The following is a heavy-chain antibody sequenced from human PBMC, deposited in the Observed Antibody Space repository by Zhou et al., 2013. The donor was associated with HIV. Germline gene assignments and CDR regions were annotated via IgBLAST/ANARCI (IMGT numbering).Heavy chain of an antibody. CDR1: GGTFSTYA. CDR2: IIPMFGTA. D-gene: IGHD3-10*01. J-gene: IGHJ3*02. V-gene: IGHV1-69*12. CDR3: AKFRVSGSYYNGDAFDI. Sequence: QVQLVQSGAELKKPGSSVKVSCKASGGTFSTYAISWVRQAPGQGLEWMGGIIPMFGTANYPQKFQGRVTITADESTSTAYMELSSLRSEDTAVYYCAKFRVSGSYYNGDAFDIWAKGQWSPSLQ.